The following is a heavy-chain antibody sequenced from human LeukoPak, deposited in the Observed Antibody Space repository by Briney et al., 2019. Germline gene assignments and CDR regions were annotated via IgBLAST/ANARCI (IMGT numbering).Heavy chain of an antibody. J-gene: IGHJ4*02. CDR3: ARGLFSITIFGVVIKSEGFDY. CDR2: INHSGST. D-gene: IGHD3-3*01. V-gene: IGHV4-34*01. CDR1: GGSFSGYY. Sequence: PSETLSLTCAVYGGSFSGYYWSWVRQPPGKGREWIGEINHSGSTNYNPSLKSRVTISVDASKNQFSLKLSSVTAADTAVYYCARGLFSITIFGVVIKSEGFDYWGQGTLVTVSS.